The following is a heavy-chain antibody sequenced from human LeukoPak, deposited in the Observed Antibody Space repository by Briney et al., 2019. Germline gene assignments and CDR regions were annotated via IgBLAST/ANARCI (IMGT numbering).Heavy chain of an antibody. D-gene: IGHD3-16*01. CDR2: IFHRGST. CDR1: GGSISSYY. Sequence: SETLSLTCTVSGGSISSYYWGWIRQPPGKGLEWIGYIFHRGSTNSNPSLKSRVTISVDTSKNQFSLKLSSVTAADTAVYYCARSAFGDYSFDYWAREPWSPSPQ. V-gene: IGHV4-59*01. J-gene: IGHJ4*02. CDR3: ARSAFGDYSFDY.